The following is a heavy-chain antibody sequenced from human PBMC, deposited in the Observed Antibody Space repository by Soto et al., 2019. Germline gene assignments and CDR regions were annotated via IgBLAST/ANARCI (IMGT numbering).Heavy chain of an antibody. D-gene: IGHD2-15*01. Sequence: EVQLVESGGGLVQPGESLRLSCAASGFTFSSYWMHWVRQAPGTGLVWVSRIHSDGSSTSYAGSVKGRFTISRDNAKNTLYLQMNSLRAEDTAVYYCVRTSLVVAAATREDYWGQGTLVTVSS. CDR3: VRTSLVVAAATREDY. J-gene: IGHJ4*02. CDR2: IHSDGSST. V-gene: IGHV3-74*01. CDR1: GFTFSSYW.